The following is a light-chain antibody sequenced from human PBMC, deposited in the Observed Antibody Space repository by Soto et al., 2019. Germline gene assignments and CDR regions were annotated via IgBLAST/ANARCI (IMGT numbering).Light chain of an antibody. J-gene: IGLJ2*01. CDR2: DVS. CDR1: SSDVGGYNY. CDR3: CSYAGSYTFHVV. Sequence: QSALTQPRSVSGSPGQSVTISCTGTSSDVGGYNYVSWYQQHPGKAPKLMIYDVSKRPSGVPDRFSGSKSGNTASLTISGLQAEDEADYYCCSYAGSYTFHVVFGGGTKLPS. V-gene: IGLV2-11*01.